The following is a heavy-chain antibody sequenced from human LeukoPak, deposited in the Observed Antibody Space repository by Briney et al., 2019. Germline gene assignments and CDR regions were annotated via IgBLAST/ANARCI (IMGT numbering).Heavy chain of an antibody. J-gene: IGHJ3*02. Sequence: GGSLRLSCAASGFTFSSYEMNWVRQAPGKGLEWVSSISSSSSYIYYADSVKGRFTISRDNAKNSLYLQMNSLRAEDTAVYYCARVGSGSYYTTAFDIWGQGTMVTVSS. CDR2: ISSSSSYI. D-gene: IGHD1-26*01. CDR1: GFTFSSYE. V-gene: IGHV3-21*01. CDR3: ARVGSGSYYTTAFDI.